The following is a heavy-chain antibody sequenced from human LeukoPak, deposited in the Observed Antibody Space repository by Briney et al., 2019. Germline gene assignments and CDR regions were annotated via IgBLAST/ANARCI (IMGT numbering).Heavy chain of an antibody. CDR1: GFTFSFYG. D-gene: IGHD3-9*01. J-gene: IGHJ3*02. CDR3: AKNIGYFESIGAFDI. Sequence: GGSLRLSCAASGFTFSFYGIHWVRQAPGKGLEWVAVLSYDGSNKFYADSVKGRFTVSRDNSKNTLYLQMNSLRAEDTAVYYCAKNIGYFESIGAFDIWGQGTMVTVSS. CDR2: LSYDGSNK. V-gene: IGHV3-30*18.